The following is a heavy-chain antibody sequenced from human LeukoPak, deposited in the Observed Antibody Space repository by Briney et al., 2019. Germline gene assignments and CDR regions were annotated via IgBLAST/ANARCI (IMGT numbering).Heavy chain of an antibody. CDR3: ARGVGRRFDY. Sequence: SETLSLTCTVSGGSISSSSYYWGWIRQPPGKGLEWIGSIYYSGSTYYNPSLESRVTISVDTSKNQFSLKLSSVTAADTAVYYCARGVGRRFDYWGQGTLVTVSS. V-gene: IGHV4-39*07. J-gene: IGHJ4*02. CDR1: GGSISSSSYY. D-gene: IGHD3-10*01. CDR2: IYYSGST.